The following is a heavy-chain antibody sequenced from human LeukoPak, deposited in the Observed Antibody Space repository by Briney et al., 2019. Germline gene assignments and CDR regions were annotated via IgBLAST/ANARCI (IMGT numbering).Heavy chain of an antibody. D-gene: IGHD5-18*01. V-gene: IGHV1-8*03. CDR2: MNPNSGYT. CDR1: GYTFTSYD. Sequence: ASVKVSCKASGYTFTSYDLNWVRQATGQGLEWMGWMNPNSGYTGYAQKFQGRVTITRNTSISTAYMELSSRRSEDTAVYYCARAPYSYGYEDYWGQGTLVTVSS. J-gene: IGHJ4*02. CDR3: ARAPYSYGYEDY.